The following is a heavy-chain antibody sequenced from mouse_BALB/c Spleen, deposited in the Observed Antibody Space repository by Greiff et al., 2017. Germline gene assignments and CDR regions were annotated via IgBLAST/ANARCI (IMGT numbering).Heavy chain of an antibody. V-gene: IGHV2-6-7*01. CDR3: AREGILYAMDY. CDR1: GFSLTGYG. Sequence: VQVVESGPGLVAPSQSLSITCTVSGFSLTGYGVNWVRQPPGKGLEWLGMIWGDGSTDYNSALKSRLSISKDNSKSQVFLKMNSLQTDDTARYYCAREGILYAMDYWGQGTSVTVSS. J-gene: IGHJ4*01. CDR2: IWGDGST.